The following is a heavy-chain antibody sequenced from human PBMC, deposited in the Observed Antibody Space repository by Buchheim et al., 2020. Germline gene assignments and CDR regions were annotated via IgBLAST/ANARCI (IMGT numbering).Heavy chain of an antibody. CDR2: MSGSSGSS. D-gene: IGHD3-10*01. CDR1: GFTFSSYA. V-gene: IGHV3-23*01. CDR3: AKSAGSGSYYGMDV. Sequence: EVQLLESGGGLVQPGGSLRLSCAASGFTFSSYAMSWVRQAPGKGLEWVSTMSGSSGSSNYVDSVKGRFTIYRDKSKNTLYLQMNSLRAEDTAVYYCAKSAGSGSYYGMDVWGQGTT. J-gene: IGHJ6*02.